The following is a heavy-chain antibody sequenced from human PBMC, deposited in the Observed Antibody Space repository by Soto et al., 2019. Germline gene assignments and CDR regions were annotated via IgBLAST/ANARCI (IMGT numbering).Heavy chain of an antibody. CDR1: GFTFSSYW. CDR2: INSDGSST. V-gene: IGHV3-74*01. J-gene: IGHJ4*02. CDR3: AVAVAGPTAIGY. Sequence: EVQLVESGGGLVQPGGSLRLSCAASGFTFSSYWMHWVRQAPGKGLVWVSRINSDGSSTSYADSVKGRFTISRDNAKNTLYLKMISLRAEDRAVYYCAVAVAGPTAIGYWGQGTLVTVSS. D-gene: IGHD6-19*01.